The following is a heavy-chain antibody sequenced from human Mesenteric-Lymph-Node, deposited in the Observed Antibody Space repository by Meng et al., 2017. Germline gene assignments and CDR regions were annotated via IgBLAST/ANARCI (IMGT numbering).Heavy chain of an antibody. D-gene: IGHD6-13*01. V-gene: IGHV3-64*01. J-gene: IGHJ4*02. CDR3: ARVKAAAAGTPYYFDY. CDR2: ISINGGST. Sequence: GGLLRPPCAASGFTFSSYAMHWVPQAPGKGLEYVSAISINGGSTYYANSVKGRFTISRDNSKNTLYLQMGSLRAEDMAVYYCARVKAAAAGTPYYFDYWGQGTLVTVSS. CDR1: GFTFSSYA.